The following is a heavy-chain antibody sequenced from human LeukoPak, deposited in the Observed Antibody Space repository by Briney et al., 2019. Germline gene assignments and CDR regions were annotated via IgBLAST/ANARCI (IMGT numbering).Heavy chain of an antibody. J-gene: IGHJ4*02. CDR1: GGSFSTYY. D-gene: IGHD3-22*01. CDR3: ARGRFNYYDSSGYYVPYFDY. Sequence: SETLSLTCTVSGGSFSTYYWSWIRQPPGKGLEWVGYIYYSGSTNYNPSLQSRVTISVDTSKNQFSLRLSSVTAADTAVYYCARGRFNYYDSSGYYVPYFDYWGQGTLVTVSS. CDR2: IYYSGST. V-gene: IGHV4-59*01.